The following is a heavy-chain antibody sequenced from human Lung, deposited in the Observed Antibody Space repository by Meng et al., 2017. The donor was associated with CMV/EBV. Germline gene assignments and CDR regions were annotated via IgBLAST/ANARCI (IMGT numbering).Heavy chain of an antibody. CDR2: IHVDGRGI. CDR1: GFTLRSYL. Sequence: AEAGGGLVRAGGFLGVSRTFLGFTLRSYLLHGVRQAPGKGLEWVSRIHVDGRGISYADSVKGRFTISKDDARNSLHLQMNSLRVEDTAVYYCARGLEENLGWEMGYWGQGTLVTVSS. D-gene: IGHD1-26*01. J-gene: IGHJ4*02. V-gene: IGHV3-74*01. CDR3: ARGLEENLGWEMGY.